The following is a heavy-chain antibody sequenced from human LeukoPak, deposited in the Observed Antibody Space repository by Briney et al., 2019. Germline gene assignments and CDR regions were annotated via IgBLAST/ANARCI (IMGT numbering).Heavy chain of an antibody. CDR3: ARAVRGVINFDY. Sequence: SETLSLTCTVSGGSISSYYWSWIRQPPGKGLEWIGYIYYSGSTNYNPSLKSRVTISVDTSKNQFSLKLSSVTAADTAVYYCARAVRGVINFDYWGQGTLVTVSS. J-gene: IGHJ4*02. D-gene: IGHD3-10*01. CDR1: GGSISSYY. V-gene: IGHV4-59*01. CDR2: IYYSGST.